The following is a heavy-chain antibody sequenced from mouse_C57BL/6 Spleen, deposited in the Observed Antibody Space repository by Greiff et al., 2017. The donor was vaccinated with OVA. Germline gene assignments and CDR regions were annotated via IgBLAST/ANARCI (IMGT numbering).Heavy chain of an antibody. CDR3: ARYGNSLAY. CDR1: GYTFTSYG. V-gene: IGHV1-81*01. CDR2: IYPRSGNT. J-gene: IGHJ3*01. Sequence: QVQLQQSGAELARPGASVKLSCKASGYTFTSYGISWVKQRTGQGLEWIGEIYPRSGNTYYNEKFKGKATLTADKSSSTAYMELRSLTSEDSAVYFCARYGNSLAYWGQGTLVTVSA. D-gene: IGHD2-1*01.